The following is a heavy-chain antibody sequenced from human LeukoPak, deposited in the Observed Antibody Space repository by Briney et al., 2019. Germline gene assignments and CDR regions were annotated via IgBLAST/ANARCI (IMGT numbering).Heavy chain of an antibody. Sequence: ASVKVSCKASGYTFTGYYMHWVRQATGQGLEWMGWINPNSGGTNYAQKFQGRVTMTRDTSISTAYMELSRLRSDDTAVYYCARAWIQLWPPYYYGMDVWGQGTTVTVSS. CDR1: GYTFTGYY. J-gene: IGHJ6*02. CDR2: INPNSGGT. D-gene: IGHD5-18*01. V-gene: IGHV1-2*02. CDR3: ARAWIQLWPPYYYGMDV.